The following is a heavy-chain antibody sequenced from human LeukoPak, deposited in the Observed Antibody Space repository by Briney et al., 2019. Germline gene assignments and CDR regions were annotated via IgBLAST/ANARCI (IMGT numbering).Heavy chain of an antibody. CDR1: GFSYSTYA. Sequence: GGSLRLSCAASGFSYSTYAMSWVRQAPGKGLDWVSSISGSGDSTYYADSVKGRFTISRDNSQNTLFLHMHSLRAEDTALYYCAKDLGNYVWSLDYWGQGTLVSVSS. J-gene: IGHJ4*02. CDR3: AKDLGNYVWSLDY. D-gene: IGHD4-11*01. CDR2: ISGSGDST. V-gene: IGHV3-23*01.